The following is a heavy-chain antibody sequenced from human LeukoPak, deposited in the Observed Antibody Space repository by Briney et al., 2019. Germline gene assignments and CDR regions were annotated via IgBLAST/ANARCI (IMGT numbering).Heavy chain of an antibody. CDR2: IYYSGST. Sequence: SETLSLTCTVSGGSISSSSYYWGWIRQPPGKGLEWIGSIYYSGSTYYNPSLKSRVTISVDTSKNQFSLKLSSVTAADTAVYYCARARYDSSGYYDYWGQGTLVTVSS. V-gene: IGHV4-39*07. CDR1: GGSISSSSYY. CDR3: ARARYDSSGYYDY. J-gene: IGHJ4*02. D-gene: IGHD3-22*01.